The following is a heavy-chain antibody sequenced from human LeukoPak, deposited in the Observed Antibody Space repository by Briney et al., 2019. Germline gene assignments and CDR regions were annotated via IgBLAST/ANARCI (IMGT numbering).Heavy chain of an antibody. D-gene: IGHD3-10*01. Sequence: ASVKVSCKASGYTFTGYYMHWVRQAPGQGLEWMGWINPNSGDTNYAQKFQARVTMTRDTSISTAYMELSRLRSDDTAVYYCARDQYYYGSGRLAFGDYFDYWGQGTLVTVSS. CDR3: ARDQYYYGSGRLAFGDYFDY. V-gene: IGHV1-2*02. CDR2: INPNSGDT. J-gene: IGHJ4*02. CDR1: GYTFTGYY.